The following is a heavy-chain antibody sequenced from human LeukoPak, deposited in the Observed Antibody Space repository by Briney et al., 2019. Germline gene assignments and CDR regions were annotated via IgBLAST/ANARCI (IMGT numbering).Heavy chain of an antibody. CDR3: ARAWGLITFGGVIAPSHGMDV. V-gene: IGHV5-51*01. Sequence: GESLKISCKGSGYSFTSYWIGWVRQMPGKGLEWMGIIYPGDSDTRYSPSFQGQVTISADKSISTAYLQWSSLKASDTAMYYCARAWGLITFGGVIAPSHGMDVWGQGTTVTVSS. CDR1: GYSFTSYW. CDR2: IYPGDSDT. J-gene: IGHJ6*02. D-gene: IGHD3-16*02.